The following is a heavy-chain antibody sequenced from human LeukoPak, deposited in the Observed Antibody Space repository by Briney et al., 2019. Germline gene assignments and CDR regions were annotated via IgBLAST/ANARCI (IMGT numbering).Heavy chain of an antibody. J-gene: IGHJ4*02. V-gene: IGHV3-9*03. Sequence: GGSLRLSCAASGFTFDDCAMHWVRQAPGKGLECVSDISWSSGSIGYADSVKGRFTISRDNAKNSLYLQMNSLRAEDMALYYCAKDRFRDTAMAIDYWGQGTLVTVSS. CDR1: GFTFDDCA. CDR2: ISWSSGSI. D-gene: IGHD5-18*01. CDR3: AKDRFRDTAMAIDY.